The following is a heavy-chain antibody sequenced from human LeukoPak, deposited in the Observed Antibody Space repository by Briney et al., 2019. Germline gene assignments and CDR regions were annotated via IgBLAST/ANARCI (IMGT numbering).Heavy chain of an antibody. D-gene: IGHD4-11*01. CDR2: INSIGGTT. CDR3: ARQQGLQNLNFDY. CDR1: GYTFTSYY. J-gene: IGHJ4*02. Sequence: GASVKFSCKASGYTFTSYYIHWVRQAPGQGPEWMGIINSIGGTTDYAQKFQGRVTMTRDTSTSTVYMELSSLTSDDTAVYYCARQQGLQNLNFDYWGQGTLVTVSS. V-gene: IGHV1-46*01.